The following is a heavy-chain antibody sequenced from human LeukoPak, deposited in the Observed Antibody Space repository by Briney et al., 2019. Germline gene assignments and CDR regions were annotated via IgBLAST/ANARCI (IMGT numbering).Heavy chain of an antibody. CDR1: GGSISSGGYY. CDR2: IYHGGST. CDR3: ARVYYGGDYFDY. V-gene: IGHV4-30-2*01. D-gene: IGHD4-23*01. Sequence: SETLSLTCTVSGGSISSGGYYWSWIRQPPGKGLEWIGYIYHGGSTYYDPSLKSRVTISLDRSKNQFSLKLSSVIAADTAVYYCARVYYGGDYFDYWGQGTLVTISS. J-gene: IGHJ4*02.